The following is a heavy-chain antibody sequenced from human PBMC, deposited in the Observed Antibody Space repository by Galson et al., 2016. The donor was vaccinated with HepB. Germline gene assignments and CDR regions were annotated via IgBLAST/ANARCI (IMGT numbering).Heavy chain of an antibody. Sequence: TPRLPCAAAGSLRNYRMRWVRQAPGKGLERVANIKQAGRATHYGDPVKGRFTISRDNANNSLYMQMNSLIAEDTAVYYRARVPAGSTTLTMDVWGRGSTVTVSS. CDR2: IKQAGRAT. V-gene: IGHV3-7*01. CDR3: ARVPAGSTTLTMDV. CDR1: GSLRNYR. J-gene: IGHJ6*02. D-gene: IGHD2-2*01.